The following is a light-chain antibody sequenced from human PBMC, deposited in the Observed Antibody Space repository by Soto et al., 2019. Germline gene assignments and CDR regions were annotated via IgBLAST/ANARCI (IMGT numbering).Light chain of an antibody. CDR3: TSYTSSTTLYV. V-gene: IGLV2-14*01. J-gene: IGLJ1*01. CDR1: SRDVGGYNY. Sequence: QSVLTQPASVSGSPGQSITISCTGTSRDVGGYNYVSWYQQYPGKAPKLMIYEVSNRPSGVSNRFSGSKSANTASLTISGLQAEDEADYYCTSYTSSTTLYVFGTGTKVTVL. CDR2: EVS.